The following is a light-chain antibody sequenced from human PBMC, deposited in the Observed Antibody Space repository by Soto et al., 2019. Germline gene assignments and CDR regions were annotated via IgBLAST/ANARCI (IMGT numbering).Light chain of an antibody. CDR2: EVS. J-gene: IGLJ1*01. V-gene: IGLV2-14*01. CDR3: SSYTSSSTL. CDR1: SSDVGSYNY. Sequence: QSALTQPASVSGSPGQSITISCTGTSSDVGSYNYVSWYQQHPGKAPKLMIYEVSDRPSGISSRFSGSKSGNTASLTISGLQTEDEDDYYCSSYTSSSTLFGNGTKVT.